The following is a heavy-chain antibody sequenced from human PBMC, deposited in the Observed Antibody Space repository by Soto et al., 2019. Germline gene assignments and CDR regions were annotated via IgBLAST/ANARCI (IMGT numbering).Heavy chain of an antibody. V-gene: IGHV3-21*01. CDR1: GFTFSSYS. Sequence: AGGSLRLSCAASGFTFSSYSMNWVRQAPGKGLEWVSSISSSSSYIYYADSVKGRFTISRDNAKNSLYLQMNSLRAEDTAVYYCARGLGYCSGGSCYRGNRFDPWGQGTLVTVSS. CDR2: ISSSSSYI. D-gene: IGHD2-15*01. CDR3: ARGLGYCSGGSCYRGNRFDP. J-gene: IGHJ5*02.